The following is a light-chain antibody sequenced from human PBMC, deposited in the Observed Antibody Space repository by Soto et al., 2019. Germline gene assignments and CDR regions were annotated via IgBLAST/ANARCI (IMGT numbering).Light chain of an antibody. Sequence: EIVMTHSPAILAVSPVEISTLSCMASQSVSSNLAWYRHKPGQAPRLLIYGTSTRATGIPARFSGSGSGTDFTLTISRLEPEDFAVYYCQQYGSSPQTFGQGTKVDI. J-gene: IGKJ1*01. V-gene: IGKV3-15*01. CDR1: QSVSSN. CDR3: QQYGSSPQT. CDR2: GTS.